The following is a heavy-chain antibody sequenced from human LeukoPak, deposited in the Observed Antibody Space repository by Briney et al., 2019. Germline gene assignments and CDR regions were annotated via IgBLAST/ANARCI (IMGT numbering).Heavy chain of an antibody. D-gene: IGHD3-9*01. J-gene: IGHJ5*02. Sequence: SETLSLTCTVSGGSISSYYWSWIRQPPGKGLEWIGYIYYSGSTNYNPSLKSRVTISVDTSKNQFSLKLSSVTAADAAVYYCARVSYYDILTGLSWFDPWGQGTLVTVSS. V-gene: IGHV4-59*01. CDR2: IYYSGST. CDR3: ARVSYYDILTGLSWFDP. CDR1: GGSISSYY.